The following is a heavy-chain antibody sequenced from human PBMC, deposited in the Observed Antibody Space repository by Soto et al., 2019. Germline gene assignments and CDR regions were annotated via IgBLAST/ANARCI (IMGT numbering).Heavy chain of an antibody. CDR2: ISWNSGSI. J-gene: IGHJ6*02. V-gene: IGHV3-9*01. D-gene: IGHD1-1*01. Sequence: GGSLRLSCAASGFTFDDYAMHWVRQAPGKGLEWVSGISWNSGSIGYADSVKGRFTISRDNAKNSLYLQMNSLRAEDTALYYCAKDIGAGGYYYVMDVWGQGTTVTVSS. CDR1: GFTFDDYA. CDR3: AKDIGAGGYYYVMDV.